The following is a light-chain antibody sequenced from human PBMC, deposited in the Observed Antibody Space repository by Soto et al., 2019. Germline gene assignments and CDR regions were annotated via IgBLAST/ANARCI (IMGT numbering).Light chain of an antibody. Sequence: EIVMTQSPATLSVSPGERATLSCRASQSVSSNLAWYQQKPGQAPRLLIYGASTRATGIPARFSGSGSGTEFTLTISSLQSEDFAVYYCQQYTNWLETFGQGTKVEI. CDR3: QQYTNWLET. CDR2: GAS. J-gene: IGKJ1*01. V-gene: IGKV3-15*01. CDR1: QSVSSN.